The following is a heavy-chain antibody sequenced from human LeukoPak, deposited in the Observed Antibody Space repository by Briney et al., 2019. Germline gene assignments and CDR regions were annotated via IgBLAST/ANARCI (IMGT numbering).Heavy chain of an antibody. V-gene: IGHV3-30*04. J-gene: IGHJ6*03. Sequence: TGGSLRLSCAASGFTFSSYAMHWVRQAPGKGLEWVAVISYDGSNKYYADSVKGRFTISRDNSKNTLYLQMNSLRAEDTAVYYCARESMIHYYYYMDVWGKGTTVTVSS. CDR3: ARESMIHYYYYMDV. CDR2: ISYDGSNK. CDR1: GFTFSSYA. D-gene: IGHD3-16*01.